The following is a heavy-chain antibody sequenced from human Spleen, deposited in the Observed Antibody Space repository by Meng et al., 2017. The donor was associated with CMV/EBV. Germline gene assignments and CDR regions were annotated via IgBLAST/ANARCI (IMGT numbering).Heavy chain of an antibody. CDR1: GFTFSSYS. CDR2: ISSSSSYI. Sequence: GESLKISCAASGFTFSSYSMNWVRQAPGKGLEWVSSISSSSSYIYYADSVKGRFTISRDNAKNSLYLQMNSLRAEDTAVYYCCFGFLEWLFYYYYGMDVWGQGTTVTVSS. J-gene: IGHJ6*02. D-gene: IGHD3-3*01. V-gene: IGHV3-21*04. CDR3: CFGFLEWLFYYYYGMDV.